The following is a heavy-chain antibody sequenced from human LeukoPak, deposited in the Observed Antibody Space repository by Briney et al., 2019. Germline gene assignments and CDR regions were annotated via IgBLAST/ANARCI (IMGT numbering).Heavy chain of an antibody. Sequence: TSETLSLTCSVSGDSITGYSWSWIRQTPGKGLEWIGYIYYNGDTHYNPSLNSGLSMSVDTPNKQFSLNLRSVTAADTAVYYCVRGPYGASISNWFDPWGQGLLVTVSS. CDR1: GDSITGYS. CDR2: IYYNGDT. D-gene: IGHD4/OR15-4a*01. CDR3: VRGPYGASISNWFDP. V-gene: IGHV4-59*01. J-gene: IGHJ5*02.